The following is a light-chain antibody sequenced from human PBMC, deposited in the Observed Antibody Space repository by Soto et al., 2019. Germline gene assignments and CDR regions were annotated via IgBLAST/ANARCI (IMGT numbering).Light chain of an antibody. CDR3: QQYNNWAPFT. Sequence: EIVMTQSPATLSVSPGEGATLSCRASQSVNINLAWYQKKPGQAPRLLIYGASTRATGIPARFSGSGSETEFTLTITSLQSEDFAVYYCQQYNNWAPFTFGQGTKLEI. J-gene: IGKJ2*01. CDR1: QSVNIN. V-gene: IGKV3-15*01. CDR2: GAS.